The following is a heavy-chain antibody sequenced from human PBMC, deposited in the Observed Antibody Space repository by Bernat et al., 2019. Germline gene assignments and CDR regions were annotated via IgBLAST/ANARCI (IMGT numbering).Heavy chain of an antibody. V-gene: IGHV3-30*18. D-gene: IGHD6-13*01. J-gene: IGHJ5*02. CDR3: AKDLQLARDSLGGRFDP. CDR1: GFTFSSYD. Sequence: QVQLVESGGGVVQPGRSLRLSCAASGFTFSSYDMHWVRQAPGKGLEWVAVISYDGSNKYYADSVKGRFTISRDNSKNTLYLQMNSLRAEDTAVYYCAKDLQLARDSLGGRFDPWGQGTLVTVSS. CDR2: ISYDGSNK.